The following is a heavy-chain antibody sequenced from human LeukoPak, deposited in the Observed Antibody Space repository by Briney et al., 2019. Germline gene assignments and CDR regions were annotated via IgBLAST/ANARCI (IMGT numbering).Heavy chain of an antibody. D-gene: IGHD5-18*01. CDR2: IYSGGST. CDR1: GFTVSSNY. CDR3: ARGPPRGYSYGFGYFDY. V-gene: IGHV3-53*01. J-gene: IGHJ4*02. Sequence: GGSLRLSCAASGFTVSSNYMSWVRQAPGRGQQRSSVIYSGGSTYYADSVKGRFTISRDNSKNTLYLQMNSLRAEDTAVYYCARGPPRGYSYGFGYFDYWGQGTLVTVSS.